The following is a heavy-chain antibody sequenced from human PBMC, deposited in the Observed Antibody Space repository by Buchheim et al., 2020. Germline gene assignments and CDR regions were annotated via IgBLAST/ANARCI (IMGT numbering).Heavy chain of an antibody. V-gene: IGHV3-30*04. Sequence: QVQLVESGGGVVQPGRSLRLSCAASGFTFSSYAMHWVRQAPGKGLEWVAVISYDGSNKYYADSVKGRFTISRDNSKNTLYLQMKSLGAEDTVVYYCARDGPDIVVVVADYYYGMDVWGQGTT. CDR3: ARDGPDIVVVVADYYYGMDV. CDR2: ISYDGSNK. D-gene: IGHD2-15*01. CDR1: GFTFSSYA. J-gene: IGHJ6*02.